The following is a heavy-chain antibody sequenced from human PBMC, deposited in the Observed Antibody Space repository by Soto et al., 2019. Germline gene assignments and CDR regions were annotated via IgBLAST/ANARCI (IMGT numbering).Heavy chain of an antibody. Sequence: GGSLRLSCAASGFTFSSYTMSWVRQAPGKGLEWVSAIGGSGGITDYADSVRGRCTISRDNSKNTLYLQMNSLSAEDTAVYYCAAGWLRFLEWFPQPYYGMDVWGQGTTVTVSS. J-gene: IGHJ6*02. CDR3: AAGWLRFLEWFPQPYYGMDV. V-gene: IGHV3-23*01. CDR1: GFTFSSYT. CDR2: IGGSGGIT. D-gene: IGHD3-3*01.